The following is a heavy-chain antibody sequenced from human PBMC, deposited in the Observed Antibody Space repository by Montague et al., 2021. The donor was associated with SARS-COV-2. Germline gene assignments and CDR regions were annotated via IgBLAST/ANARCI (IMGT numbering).Heavy chain of an antibody. CDR3: SRHGKTRIAMILVFIGYFVY. J-gene: IGHJ4*02. Sequence: IYHSGSTYYNPYLKSRVTISVDTSKNQCFLKLSSVTAADTAVYYCSRHGKTRIAMILVFIGYFVYWGQGALVTMYS. CDR2: IYHSGST. D-gene: IGHD3-22*01. V-gene: IGHV4-39*01.